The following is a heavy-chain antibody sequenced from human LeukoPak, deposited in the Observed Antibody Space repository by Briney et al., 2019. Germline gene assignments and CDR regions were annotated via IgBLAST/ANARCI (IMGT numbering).Heavy chain of an antibody. V-gene: IGHV3-74*01. D-gene: IGHD6-13*01. CDR2: INTDGSST. Sequence: PGESLRLSCAASGFTFSSYYIHWVRHAPGKGLVWVSRINTDGSSTAYADSVKGRFTISRDNSKNTLYLQMHSLRAEDTAVYYCAKDNVAAAGRYFDYWGQGTLVTVSS. CDR3: AKDNVAAAGRYFDY. CDR1: GFTFSSYY. J-gene: IGHJ4*02.